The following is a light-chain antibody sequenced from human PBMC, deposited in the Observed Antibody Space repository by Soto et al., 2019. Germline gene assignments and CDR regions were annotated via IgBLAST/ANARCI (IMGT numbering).Light chain of an antibody. Sequence: DIQMTQSPSSLSASVGDRVTITCRASQSISSYLNWYQQKPGKAPKLLIYAASSLQSGVPSRLSGSGSGTDFTLTISSLQPEDFATYYCQQSYSTPITLGGGTKVDIK. V-gene: IGKV1-39*01. CDR3: QQSYSTPIT. CDR1: QSISSY. J-gene: IGKJ4*01. CDR2: AAS.